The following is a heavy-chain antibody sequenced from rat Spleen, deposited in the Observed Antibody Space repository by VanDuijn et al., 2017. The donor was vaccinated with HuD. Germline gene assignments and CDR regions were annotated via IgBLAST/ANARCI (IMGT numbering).Heavy chain of an antibody. J-gene: IGHJ2*01. V-gene: IGHV5-22*01. CDR2: ISYEGSST. CDR1: GFTFSDYY. D-gene: IGHD5-1*01. Sequence: EVHLVESGGALVQPGKSLKLSCAASGFTFSDYYMAWVRQAPKKGLEWVASISYEGSSTYYGDSVKGRFTISRDNAKGTLYLQMNSLRSEDTATYYCARSNWDFDYWGHGVMVTVSS. CDR3: ARSNWDFDY.